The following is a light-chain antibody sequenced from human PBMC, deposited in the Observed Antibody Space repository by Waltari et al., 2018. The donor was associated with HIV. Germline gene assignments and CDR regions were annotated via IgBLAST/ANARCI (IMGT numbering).Light chain of an antibody. Sequence: EIVLTQSPGTLSLSPGARATLSCRAIHSVTHFLAWYQQTPGQAPRLLIYEASTRAAGIPARFSGSGAGTDFTLTISILETEDCAVDDGQQRSNWPSFGQGTRLDI. CDR1: HSVTHF. V-gene: IGKV3-11*01. CDR3: QQRSNWPS. J-gene: IGKJ2*03. CDR2: EAS.